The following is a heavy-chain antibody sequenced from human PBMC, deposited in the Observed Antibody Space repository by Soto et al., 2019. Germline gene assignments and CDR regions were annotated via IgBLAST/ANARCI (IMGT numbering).Heavy chain of an antibody. D-gene: IGHD6-13*01. J-gene: IGHJ5*02. CDR3: ARGAPAGYITSWYWFDP. CDR2: IYYSGST. CDR1: GGSINSYY. V-gene: IGHV4-59*01. Sequence: PSETLSLTCTVSGGSINSYYWSWIRQPPGKGLEWIGYIYYSGSTNYNPSLKSRVTISVDTSKNQFSLKLTSVTAADTAMYYCARGAPAGYITSWYWFDPWGQGALVTVSS.